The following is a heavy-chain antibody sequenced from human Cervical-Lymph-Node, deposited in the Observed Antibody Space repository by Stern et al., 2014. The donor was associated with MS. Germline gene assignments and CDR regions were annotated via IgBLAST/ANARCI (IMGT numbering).Heavy chain of an antibody. CDR2: ITTSGDFS. V-gene: IGHV3-11*04. Sequence: VQLVESGGGLVKPGGSLRLSCAASGFTFNDYYVSWIRQAPGKGLEWISYITTSGDFSHNADSVQGRFTISRDNAKNLVYLQMNSLRAEDTAVYYCEREYGWRGTTQTWGYWGQGTLVTVSS. J-gene: IGHJ4*02. CDR1: GFTFNDYY. D-gene: IGHD1-26*01. CDR3: EREYGWRGTTQTWGY.